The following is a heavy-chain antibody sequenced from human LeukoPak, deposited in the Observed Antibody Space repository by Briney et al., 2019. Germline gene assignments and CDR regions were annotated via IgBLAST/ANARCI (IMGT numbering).Heavy chain of an antibody. Sequence: SETLSLTCAVYGGSFSGYYWSWIRQPPGKGLEWIGEINHSRSTNYNPSLKSRVTISVDTSKNQFSLKLSSVTAADTAVYYCARRWVAAAGTWFDPWGQGTLVTVSS. D-gene: IGHD6-13*01. J-gene: IGHJ5*02. CDR2: INHSRST. V-gene: IGHV4-34*01. CDR3: ARRWVAAAGTWFDP. CDR1: GGSFSGYY.